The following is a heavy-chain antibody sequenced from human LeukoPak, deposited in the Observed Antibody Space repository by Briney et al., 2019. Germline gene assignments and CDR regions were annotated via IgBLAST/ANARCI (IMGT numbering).Heavy chain of an antibody. V-gene: IGHV3-48*01. J-gene: IGHJ4*02. CDR1: GFTFSRYG. CDR2: TSGSSGSTI. CDR3: ARDKIQWLRYSYFDY. Sequence: GGSLRLSCKASGFTFSRYGMNWVPQAPGRGLEWLSYTSGSSGSTIYYAQSVRGRFTISRDDAKNTLYLQMNSLRADDTAVYFCARDKIQWLRYSYFDYWGQGVLVTVSS. D-gene: IGHD5-12*01.